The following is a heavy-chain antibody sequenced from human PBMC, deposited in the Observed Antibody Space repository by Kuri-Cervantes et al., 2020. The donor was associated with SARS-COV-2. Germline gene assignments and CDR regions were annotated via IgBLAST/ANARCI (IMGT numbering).Heavy chain of an antibody. Sequence: GGSLRLSCAASGFTFSSYEMNRVRQAPGKGLEWVSYISSSGSTIYYADSVKGRFTISRDNAKNSLYLQMNSLRAEDTAVYYCAREGYYEPTDMDVWGQGTTVTVSS. CDR1: GFTFSSYE. D-gene: IGHD3-22*01. CDR2: ISSSGSTI. V-gene: IGHV3-48*03. CDR3: AREGYYEPTDMDV. J-gene: IGHJ6*02.